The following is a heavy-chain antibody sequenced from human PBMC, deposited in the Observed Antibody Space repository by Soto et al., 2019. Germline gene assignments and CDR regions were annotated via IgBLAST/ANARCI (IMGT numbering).Heavy chain of an antibody. CDR1: GFTFSSYA. CDR3: AKGHHGYFVVAFGFDY. V-gene: IGHV3-23*01. Sequence: GGSLRLSCAASGFTFSSYAMSWVRQAPGKGLEWVSAISGSGGSTYYADSVKGRFNISRDNSKNTLYLQMNSLRAEDAAVYYCAKGHHGYFVVAFGFDYWGQGTLVTVSS. J-gene: IGHJ4*02. D-gene: IGHD2-21*01. CDR2: ISGSGGST.